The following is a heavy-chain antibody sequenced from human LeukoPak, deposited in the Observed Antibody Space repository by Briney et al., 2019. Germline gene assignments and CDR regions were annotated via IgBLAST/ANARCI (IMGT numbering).Heavy chain of an antibody. J-gene: IGHJ3*02. Sequence: SQTLSLTCTVSGGSISSGGYYWSWVRQHPGKGLEWIGYIYYSGSTYYHPSLKSRVTISVDTSKNQFSLKLSSVTAADTAVYYCARVGDSWYAFDIWGQGTMVTVSS. V-gene: IGHV4-31*03. CDR2: IYYSGST. D-gene: IGHD6-13*01. CDR1: GGSISSGGYY. CDR3: ARVGDSWYAFDI.